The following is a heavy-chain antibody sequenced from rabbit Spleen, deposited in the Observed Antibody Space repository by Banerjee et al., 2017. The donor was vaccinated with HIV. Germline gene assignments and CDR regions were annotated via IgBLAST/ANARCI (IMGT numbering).Heavy chain of an antibody. CDR1: GFSFSSGYY. V-gene: IGHV1S45*01. CDR2: IGAGTGTT. J-gene: IGHJ4*01. Sequence: QEQLVESGGGLVKPGASLTLTCKASGFSFSSGYYMSWVRQAPGKGLEWIGCIGAGTGTTYYASWAKGRFTFSKTSSTTVTLQVTSLTGADTATYFCARGLLAGSASWLGYLDLWGQGTLVTVS. CDR3: ARGLLAGSASWLGYLDL. D-gene: IGHD3-1*01.